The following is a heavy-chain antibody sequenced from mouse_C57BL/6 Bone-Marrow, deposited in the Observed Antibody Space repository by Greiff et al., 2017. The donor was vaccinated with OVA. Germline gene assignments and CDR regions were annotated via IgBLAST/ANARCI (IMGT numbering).Heavy chain of an antibody. CDR1: GYTFTSYW. CDR3: AQTTVVATDYAMDY. V-gene: IGHV1-55*01. J-gene: IGHJ4*01. CDR2: IYPSSGST. D-gene: IGHD1-1*01. Sequence: QVQLQQPGAELVKPGASVKMSCKASGYTFTSYWITWVKQRPGQGLEWIGDIYPSSGSTNYNEKFKCKATLTVDTSSSTAYMQLSSLTSEDSAVYYCAQTTVVATDYAMDYWGQGTSVTVSS.